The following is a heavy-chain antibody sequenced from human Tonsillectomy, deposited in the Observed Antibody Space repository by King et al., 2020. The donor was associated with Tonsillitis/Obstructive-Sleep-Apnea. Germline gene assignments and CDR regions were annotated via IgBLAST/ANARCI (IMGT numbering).Heavy chain of an antibody. V-gene: IGHV1-24*01. D-gene: IGHD2-21*02. CDR2: CDPKDGET. CDR3: ATLCGGDCSGDY. J-gene: IGHJ4*02. Sequence: QLVQSGAEVKKPGASVKVSCKVSGYTLTELSMHWVRQAPGKGIEWMGGCDPKDGETIYAQKFQGRVTMTEDTSTDTAYMELSSLRSEDTAVYYCATLCGGDCSGDYWGQGTLVTVSS. CDR1: GYTLTELS.